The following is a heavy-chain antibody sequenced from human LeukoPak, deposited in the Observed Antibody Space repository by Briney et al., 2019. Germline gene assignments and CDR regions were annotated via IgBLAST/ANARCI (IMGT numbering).Heavy chain of an antibody. D-gene: IGHD3-10*01. V-gene: IGHV3-7*04. CDR3: ARDPSYYDWGSFDY. Sequence: GGSLRLSCAASGFTFSSYLMSWVRQAPGKGLVWVSNIKEDGSEKYYVDSVKGRFTISRDNAKNSLYLQMNSLRAEDTAVYYCARDPSYYDWGSFDYWGQGTLVSVSS. J-gene: IGHJ4*02. CDR1: GFTFSSYL. CDR2: IKEDGSEK.